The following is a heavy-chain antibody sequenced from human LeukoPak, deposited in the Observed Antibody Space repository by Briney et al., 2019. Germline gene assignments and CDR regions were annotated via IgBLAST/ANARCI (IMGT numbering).Heavy chain of an antibody. Sequence: PGGSLRLSCAASGFTFSTSWMNWVRQAPGKWLEWVSSISSSRSYIFYADSAKGRFTVSRDNAKNSLYLQMNSLRAEDTAIYYCARDYQYGYSTNWYHLAQIDYWGQGTLVTVSS. V-gene: IGHV3-21*01. CDR2: ISSSRSYI. J-gene: IGHJ4*02. D-gene: IGHD2/OR15-2a*01. CDR1: GFTFSTSW. CDR3: ARDYQYGYSTNWYHLAQIDY.